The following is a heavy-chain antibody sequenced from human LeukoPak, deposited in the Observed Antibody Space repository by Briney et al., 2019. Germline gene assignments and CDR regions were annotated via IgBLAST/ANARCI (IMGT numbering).Heavy chain of an antibody. J-gene: IGHJ4*02. V-gene: IGHV3-23*01. CDR1: GFTFSSHA. CDR2: IGGRGGST. CDR3: ARDPGVVAFHYFDF. Sequence: GSLRLSCVASGFTFSSHAMAWVRQAPGKGLELVSAIGGRGGSTYYADSVEGRFTISRDNPKNTLYLQMNSLRAEDTALYYCARDPGVVAFHYFDFWGQGTLVTVSS. D-gene: IGHD3-3*01.